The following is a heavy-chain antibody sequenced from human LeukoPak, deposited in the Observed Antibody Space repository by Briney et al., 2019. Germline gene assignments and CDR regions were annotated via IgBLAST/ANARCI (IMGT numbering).Heavy chain of an antibody. CDR2: IWYDGSNK. CDR3: ARAEDYDSSGYVDAFDI. V-gene: IGHV3-33*01. J-gene: IGHJ3*02. Sequence: GGSLRLSCAASGFTFSSYGMHWVRQTPGKGLEWVAVIWYDGSNKYYADSVKGRFSISRDNSKNTLYLHMNSLRAEDTALYYCARAEDYDSSGYVDAFDIWGQGTMVTVSS. CDR1: GFTFSSYG. D-gene: IGHD3-22*01.